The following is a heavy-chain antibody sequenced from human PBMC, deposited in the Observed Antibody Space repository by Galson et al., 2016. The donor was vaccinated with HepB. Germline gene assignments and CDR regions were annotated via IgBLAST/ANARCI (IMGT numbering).Heavy chain of an antibody. D-gene: IGHD3-9*01. CDR2: FYRDDDR. V-gene: IGHV2-5*02. CDR1: GFSLTTGRVG. CDR3: AYRGSAGYFSGFDP. Sequence: PALVKPTQTLTLTCTFSGFSLTTGRVGVGWIRQPPGKALEWLALFYRDDDRRYNPSLKSRLTITTDPSRDQVILTMTNMDPVDTATYYCAYRGSAGYFSGFDPWGQGTLVTVS. J-gene: IGHJ5*02.